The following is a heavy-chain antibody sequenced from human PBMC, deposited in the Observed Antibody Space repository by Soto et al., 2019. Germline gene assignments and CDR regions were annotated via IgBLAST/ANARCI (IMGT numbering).Heavy chain of an antibody. V-gene: IGHV3-20*01. J-gene: IGHJ3*02. Sequence: EVQLVESGGGVVRPGGSLRLSCAASGFTFDDYGMSWVRQAPGKVLEWVSGINWNGGSTGYADSVKGRFTISRDNAKNSLYLQMNSLRAEDTALYHCARVMGSSGSYAGEDAFDIWGQGTMVTVSS. D-gene: IGHD1-26*01. CDR2: INWNGGST. CDR3: ARVMGSSGSYAGEDAFDI. CDR1: GFTFDDYG.